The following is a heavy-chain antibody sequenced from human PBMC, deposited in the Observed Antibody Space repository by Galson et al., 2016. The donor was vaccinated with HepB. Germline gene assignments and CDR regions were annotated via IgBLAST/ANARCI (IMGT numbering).Heavy chain of an antibody. Sequence: QSGAEVKKPGASVKVSCKASGYTFTTYGISWVRQAPGQGLEWMGWISAYNGNTNYAQKLQGRVTMTTDTSTSTTYMELRSLRSDDTAVYYCARDDSGGWYGFHYGMDVWGQGTLVTVSS. CDR3: ARDDSGGWYGFHYGMDV. D-gene: IGHD6-19*01. V-gene: IGHV1-18*01. J-gene: IGHJ6*02. CDR2: ISAYNGNT. CDR1: GYTFTTYG.